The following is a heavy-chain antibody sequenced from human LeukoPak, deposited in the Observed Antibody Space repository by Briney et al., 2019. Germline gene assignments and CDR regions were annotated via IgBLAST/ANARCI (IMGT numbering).Heavy chain of an antibody. CDR2: INTNTGNP. D-gene: IGHD6-13*01. CDR1: GYTFTSYA. CDR3: ASQPPIAAAGKYYYYYYMDV. V-gene: IGHV7-4-1*02. J-gene: IGHJ6*03. Sequence: ASVKVSCKASGYTFTSYAMNWVRQAPGQGLEWMGWINTNTGNPTYAQGFTGRFVFSLDTSVSTAYLQISSLKAEDTAVYYCASQPPIAAAGKYYYYYYMDVWGKGTTVTVPS.